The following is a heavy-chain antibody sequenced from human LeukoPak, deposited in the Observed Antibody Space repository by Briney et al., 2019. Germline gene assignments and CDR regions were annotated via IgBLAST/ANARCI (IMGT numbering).Heavy chain of an antibody. CDR3: AKGEVVPAANYYYYGMDV. Sequence: GGSLRLSCAASGFTVSSNYMSWVRQAPGKGLEWVSVIYSGGSTYYADSAKGRFTISRDNSKNTLYLQMNSLRAEDTAVYYCAKGEVVPAANYYYYGMDVWGQGTTVTVSS. J-gene: IGHJ6*02. CDR1: GFTVSSNY. V-gene: IGHV3-66*01. CDR2: IYSGGST. D-gene: IGHD2-2*01.